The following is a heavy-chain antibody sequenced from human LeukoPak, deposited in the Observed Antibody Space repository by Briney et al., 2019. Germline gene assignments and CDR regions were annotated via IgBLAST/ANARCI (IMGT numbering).Heavy chain of an antibody. CDR1: GYTFTNYW. CDR3: ARRSGSGSYYND. V-gene: IGHV5-51*01. CDR2: INPDDSDT. Sequence: GESLEISCKSSGYTFTNYWIGWVRQVPGIGLQWMGLINPDDSDTRYNPSFQGQVTISADKSITTAYLQWSSLKASDTAMYYCARRSGSGSYYNDWGQGTLVTVSS. D-gene: IGHD3-10*01. J-gene: IGHJ4*02.